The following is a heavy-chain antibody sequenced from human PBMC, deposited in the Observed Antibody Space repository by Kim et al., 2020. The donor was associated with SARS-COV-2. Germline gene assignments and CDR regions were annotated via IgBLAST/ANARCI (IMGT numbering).Heavy chain of an antibody. Sequence: SETLSLTCTVSGGSISSSSYYWGWIRQPPGKGLEWIGSIYYSGSTYYNPSLKSRVTISVDTSKNQFSLKLSSVTAADTAVYYCARHGGSGIWFGEHLLFDYWGQGTLVTVSS. J-gene: IGHJ4*02. CDR1: GGSISSSSYY. V-gene: IGHV4-39*01. CDR3: ARHGGSGIWFGEHLLFDY. D-gene: IGHD3-10*01. CDR2: IYYSGST.